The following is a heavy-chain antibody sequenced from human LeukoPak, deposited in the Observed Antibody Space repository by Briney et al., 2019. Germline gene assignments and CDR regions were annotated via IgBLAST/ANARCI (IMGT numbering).Heavy chain of an antibody. Sequence: PGGSLRLSCAASGFTFSSYAMSWVRQAPGKGLEWVSAISGSGGSTYYADSVKGRFTISRDNSKNTLYLQMNSLRAEDTAVYYCAKIIPGGYCGGDCYRSGDFDYWGQGTLVTVSS. CDR2: ISGSGGST. J-gene: IGHJ4*02. V-gene: IGHV3-23*01. CDR3: AKIIPGGYCGGDCYRSGDFDY. CDR1: GFTFSSYA. D-gene: IGHD2-21*02.